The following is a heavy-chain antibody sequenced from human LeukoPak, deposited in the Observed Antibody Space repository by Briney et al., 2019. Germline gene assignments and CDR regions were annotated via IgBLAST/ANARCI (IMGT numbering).Heavy chain of an antibody. D-gene: IGHD4-11*01. V-gene: IGHV3-23*01. CDR2: ISGSGGST. CDR1: GFTFSSYA. Sequence: GGSLRLSCAASGFTFSSYAISWVRQAPGKGLEWVSAISGSGGSTYYADSVKGRFTISRDNSKNTLYLQMNSLRAEDTAVYYCAKSVLQRLSYFDYWGQGTLVTVSS. CDR3: AKSVLQRLSYFDY. J-gene: IGHJ4*02.